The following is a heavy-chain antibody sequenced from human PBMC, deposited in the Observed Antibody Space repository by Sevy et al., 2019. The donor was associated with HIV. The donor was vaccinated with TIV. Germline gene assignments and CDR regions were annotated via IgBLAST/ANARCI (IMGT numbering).Heavy chain of an antibody. CDR2: IFNSGIT. Sequence: SEILSLTCTVSGGSISTSDFYWGWIRQSPGKGLKWIGSIFNSGITYYNPSLKSRVTISVDTSKNQFSLRVNSVTAADTAKCYCARYRFASSYSAFDYWGQGALVTVSS. CDR1: GGSISTSDFY. V-gene: IGHV4-39*01. J-gene: IGHJ4*02. CDR3: ARYRFASSYSAFDY. D-gene: IGHD2-15*01.